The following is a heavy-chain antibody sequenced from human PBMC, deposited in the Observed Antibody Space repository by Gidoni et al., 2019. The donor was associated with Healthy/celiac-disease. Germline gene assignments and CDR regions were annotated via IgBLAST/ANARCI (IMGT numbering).Heavy chain of an antibody. CDR1: GYTFTGYY. CDR3: ARDRRRVGHDFWSGYPDDAFDI. D-gene: IGHD3-3*01. J-gene: IGHJ3*02. V-gene: IGHV1-2*02. CDR2: INPNSGGT. Sequence: QVQLVQSGAEVKKPGASVKVSCKASGYTFTGYYMHWVRQAPGQGLEWMGWINPNSGGTNYAQKFQGRVTMTRDTSISTAYMELSRLRSDETAVYYCARDRRRVGHDFWSGYPDDAFDIWGQGTMVTVSS.